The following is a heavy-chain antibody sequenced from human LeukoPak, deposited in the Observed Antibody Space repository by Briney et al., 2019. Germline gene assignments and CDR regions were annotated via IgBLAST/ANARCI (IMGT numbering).Heavy chain of an antibody. D-gene: IGHD3-16*01. J-gene: IGHJ5*02. CDR1: GFTFSDSA. CDR3: TVPQSGGNWFDP. V-gene: IGHV3-73*01. CDR2: IRGKGFSDPP. Sequence: PGGSLKLSCAASGFTFSDSAIHWVGQASGKGLEWVGRIRGKGFSDPPAYAASVKDRFTISRDDSESTAYLQMNSLKAEDTAVYYCTVPQSGGNWFDPWGPGTQVTVSS.